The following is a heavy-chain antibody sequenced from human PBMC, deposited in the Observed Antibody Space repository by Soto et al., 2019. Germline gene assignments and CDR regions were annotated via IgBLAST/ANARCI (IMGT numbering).Heavy chain of an antibody. CDR3: AREDSLRSPYYFDY. J-gene: IGHJ4*02. V-gene: IGHV1-3*01. CDR2: ISAGNENT. D-gene: IGHD2-15*01. Sequence: ASVKVSCKASGYTFTSYAIHWVRQAPGQRLEWMGWISAGNENTKYSQKFQGRVTITTDTSATTAYMELSSLRSEDTAVYYCAREDSLRSPYYFDYWGQGTLVTGSS. CDR1: GYTFTSYA.